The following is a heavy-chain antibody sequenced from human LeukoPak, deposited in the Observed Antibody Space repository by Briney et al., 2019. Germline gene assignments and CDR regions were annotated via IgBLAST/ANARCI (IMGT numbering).Heavy chain of an antibody. D-gene: IGHD6-6*01. CDR3: AKDRRYSSSSGPRGGFDY. CDR2: IRCDGSNK. V-gene: IGHV3-30*02. J-gene: IGHJ4*02. Sequence: PGGSLRLSCAASGFTVSSNYMSWVRQAPGKGLEWVAFIRCDGSNKYYADSVKGRFTISRDNSKNTLYLQMNSLRAEDTAVYYCAKDRRYSSSSGPRGGFDYWGQGTLVTVSS. CDR1: GFTVSSNY.